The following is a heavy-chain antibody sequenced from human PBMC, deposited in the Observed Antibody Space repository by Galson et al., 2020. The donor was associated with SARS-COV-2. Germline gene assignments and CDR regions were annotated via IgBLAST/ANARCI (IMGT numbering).Heavy chain of an antibody. CDR3: ARAFRGYYYGMDV. CDR2: ISYNGSNK. CDR1: GFTFSSYA. V-gene: IGHV3-30-3*01. J-gene: IGHJ6*02. Sequence: PGGSLRLSCAASGFTFSSYAMHWVRQAPGKGLEWVAVISYNGSNKYYADSVKGRFTISRDNSKNTLYLQMNSLRAEDTAVYYCARAFRGYYYGMDVWGQGTTVTVSS.